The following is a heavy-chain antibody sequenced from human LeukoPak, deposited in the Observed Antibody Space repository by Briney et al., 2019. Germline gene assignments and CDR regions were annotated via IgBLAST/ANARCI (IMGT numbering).Heavy chain of an antibody. V-gene: IGHV3-74*01. J-gene: IGHJ4*02. CDR3: ARGEGGFCGGDCHVRY. D-gene: IGHD2-21*01. CDR2: INSDGSST. Sequence: GGSLRLSCAASGLTFSSFWMHWVRQTPGKGLVWVSRINSDGSSTSYADSVKGRFTISRDNAKNTLYLQMNSLSAEDTAVYYCARGEGGFCGGDCHVRYWGQGTLVTVSS. CDR1: GLTFSSFW.